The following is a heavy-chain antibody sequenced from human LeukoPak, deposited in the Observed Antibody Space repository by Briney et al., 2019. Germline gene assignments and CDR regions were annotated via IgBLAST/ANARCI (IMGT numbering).Heavy chain of an antibody. D-gene: IGHD6-19*01. V-gene: IGHV3-9*03. CDR3: AKAVGSGWYYFDY. J-gene: IGHJ4*02. CDR2: ISWNSGSI. CDR1: EFSVGSNY. Sequence: PGGSLRLSCAASEFSVGSNYMTWVRQAPGKGLEWVSGISWNSGSIGYADSVKGRFTISRDNAKNSLYLQMNSLRAEDMALYYCAKAVGSGWYYFDYWGQGTLVTVSS.